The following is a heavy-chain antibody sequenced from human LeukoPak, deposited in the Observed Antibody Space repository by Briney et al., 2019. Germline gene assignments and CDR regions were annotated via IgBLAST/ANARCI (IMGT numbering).Heavy chain of an antibody. V-gene: IGHV4-39*07. CDR3: ARYDSSGYSWYVFDY. CDR2: IYYSGST. CDR1: GGSISSSSYY. J-gene: IGHJ4*02. Sequence: SETLSLTCSVSGGSISSSSYYWGWIRQPPGKGLEWIGSIYYSGSTYYNPSLKSRVTISVDTSKNQFSLKLSSVTAADTAVYYCARYDSSGYSWYVFDYWGQGTLVTVSS. D-gene: IGHD3-22*01.